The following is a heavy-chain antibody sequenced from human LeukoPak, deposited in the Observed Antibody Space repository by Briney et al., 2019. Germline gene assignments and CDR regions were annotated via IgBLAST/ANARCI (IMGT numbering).Heavy chain of an antibody. CDR1: GFTFSSYW. Sequence: PGGSLRLSCAASGFTFSSYWMNWVRQAPGKGLGWVANIKQDGREKYYVDSVKGRFSIFKDNAKNSLYLQMNSLRAEDTAIYYCARVRFGEAFDIWGQGTMVTVSS. D-gene: IGHD3-16*01. CDR2: IKQDGREK. V-gene: IGHV3-7*01. CDR3: ARVRFGEAFDI. J-gene: IGHJ3*02.